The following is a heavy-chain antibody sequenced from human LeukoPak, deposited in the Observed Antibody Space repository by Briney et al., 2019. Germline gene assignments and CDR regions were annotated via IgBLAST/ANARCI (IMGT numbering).Heavy chain of an antibody. CDR2: ISAGSDYI. J-gene: IGHJ4*02. Sequence: GGSLRLSCAASGSTFSGYSMTWVRQAPGKGLEWVSYISAGSDYIYYADSVKGRFTISRDNAKNSLSLQMNSLRAEDTAVYYCARWGLGPSFDYWGQGTLVTVSS. CDR3: ARWGLGPSFDY. V-gene: IGHV3-21*01. D-gene: IGHD1-26*01. CDR1: GSTFSGYS.